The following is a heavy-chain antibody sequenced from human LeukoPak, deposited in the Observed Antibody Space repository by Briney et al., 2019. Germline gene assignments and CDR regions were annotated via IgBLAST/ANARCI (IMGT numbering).Heavy chain of an antibody. J-gene: IGHJ4*02. CDR3: AREWDSSSWYGFVDY. CDR1: GGSFSGYY. V-gene: IGHV4-34*01. D-gene: IGHD6-13*01. Sequence: PSETPSLTCAVYGGSFSGYYWSWIRQPPGKGLEWIGEINHSGSTNYNPSLKSRVTISVDTSKNQFSLKLSSVTAADTAVYYCAREWDSSSWYGFVDYWGQGTLVTVSS. CDR2: INHSGST.